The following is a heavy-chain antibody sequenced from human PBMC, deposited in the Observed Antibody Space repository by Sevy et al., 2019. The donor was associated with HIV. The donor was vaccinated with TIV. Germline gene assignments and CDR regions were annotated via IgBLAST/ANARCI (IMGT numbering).Heavy chain of an antibody. V-gene: IGHV3-23*01. CDR2: IIGSARST. J-gene: IGHJ4*02. CDR1: GFTFTSYA. Sequence: GGSLRLSCAASGFTFTSYAMSWVRQAPGKGLEWVSAIIGSARSTYYADSVKGRLTNSRDNSKNTLYLLMNSLRAEDTGVYYCAKDGHYYDSSGDYLNYFDYWGQGTLVTVSS. D-gene: IGHD3-22*01. CDR3: AKDGHYYDSSGDYLNYFDY.